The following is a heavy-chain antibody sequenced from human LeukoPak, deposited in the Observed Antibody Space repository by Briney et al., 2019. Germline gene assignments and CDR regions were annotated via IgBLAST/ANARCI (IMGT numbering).Heavy chain of an antibody. CDR1: GFIFSSYE. CDR3: AELGITMIGGV. J-gene: IGHJ6*04. Sequence: PGGSLRLSCVAPGFIFSSYEMNWVRQAPGKGLEWVSYISSSGSTIYYADSVKGRFTISRDNAKNSLYLQMNSLRAEDTAVYYCAELGITMIGGVWGKGTTVTISS. D-gene: IGHD3-10*02. V-gene: IGHV3-48*03. CDR2: ISSSGSTI.